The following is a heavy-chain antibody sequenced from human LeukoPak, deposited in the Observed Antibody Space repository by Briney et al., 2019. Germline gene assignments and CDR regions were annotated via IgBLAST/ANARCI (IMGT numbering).Heavy chain of an antibody. Sequence: GGSLRLSCAASGFTFSSYAMSWVRQAPGKGLEWVSGISWNSGSIGYADSVKGRFTISRDNAKNSLYLQMNSLRAEDTALYYCAKGSLGFLEWLWNFDYWGQGTLVTVSS. V-gene: IGHV3-9*01. D-gene: IGHD3-3*02. CDR1: GFTFSSYA. J-gene: IGHJ4*02. CDR2: ISWNSGSI. CDR3: AKGSLGFLEWLWNFDY.